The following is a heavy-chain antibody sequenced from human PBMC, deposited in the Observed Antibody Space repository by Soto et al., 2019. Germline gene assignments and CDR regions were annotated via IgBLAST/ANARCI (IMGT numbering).Heavy chain of an antibody. CDR1: GGSISSSDYY. D-gene: IGHD3-3*01. Sequence: PSETLSLTCTVSGGSISSSDYYWSWIRQPPGKGLEWIGYIYYSGSTYYNPSLKSRVTISVDTSKNQFSLKLSSVTAADTAVYYCARVGIRFLDGFDYWGQGTLVTVSS. J-gene: IGHJ4*02. CDR3: ARVGIRFLDGFDY. CDR2: IYYSGST. V-gene: IGHV4-30-4*01.